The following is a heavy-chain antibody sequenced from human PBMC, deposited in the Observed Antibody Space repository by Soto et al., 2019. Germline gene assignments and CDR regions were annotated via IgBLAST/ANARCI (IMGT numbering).Heavy chain of an antibody. J-gene: IGHJ4*02. Sequence: ASVKVSCKASGYTFTNYGISWVRQAPGQGLEWMGWTSDYNGNTNYAQKLQGRVTLTTDASTSTAYMELRSLRSDDTAVYYCARGGGIYSISWPLDYWGQGTLVTVSS. V-gene: IGHV1-18*04. D-gene: IGHD6-13*01. CDR3: ARGGGIYSISWPLDY. CDR1: GYTFTNYG. CDR2: TSDYNGNT.